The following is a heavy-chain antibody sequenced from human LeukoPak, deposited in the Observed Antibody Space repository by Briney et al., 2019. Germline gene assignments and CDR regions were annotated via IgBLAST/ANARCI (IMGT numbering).Heavy chain of an antibody. D-gene: IGHD6-13*01. J-gene: IGHJ5*02. CDR3: ARDQSGIAAARWFDP. Sequence: GGSLRLSCAASGFTFSSYGMSWFRQAPGKGLEWVGFIRSKAYGGTTEYAASVKGRFTISRDDSKSIAYLQMNSLKTEDTAVYYCARDQSGIAAARWFDPWGQGTLVTVSS. V-gene: IGHV3-49*03. CDR2: IRSKAYGGTT. CDR1: GFTFSSYG.